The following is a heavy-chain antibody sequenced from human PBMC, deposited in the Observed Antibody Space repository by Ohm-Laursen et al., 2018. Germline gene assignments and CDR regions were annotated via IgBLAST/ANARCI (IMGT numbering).Heavy chain of an antibody. CDR2: ISGSGGST. CDR1: GFSFHNYA. D-gene: IGHD2-2*01. CDR3: ANSRPQPQ. Sequence: SLRLSCTASGFSFHNYAMSWVRQAPGKGLEWVSAISGSGGSTYYADSVKGRFTISRDNSKNTLYLQMNSLRAEDTAVYYCANSRPQPQWGQGTLVTVSA. J-gene: IGHJ4*02. V-gene: IGHV3-23*01.